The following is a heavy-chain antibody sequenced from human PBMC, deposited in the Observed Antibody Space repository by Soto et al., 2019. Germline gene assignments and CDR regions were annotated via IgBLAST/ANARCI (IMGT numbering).Heavy chain of an antibody. Sequence: QTGGSLRLSCAASGFTSSGYSVNWVRQAPGKGLGWVSYISSGSKTIYYAESVKGRFTVSRDNARNSQYLQMNSLRDEDTAVYYCAREDILGVRSFDYWGQGTLVTVS. CDR3: AREDILGVRSFDY. CDR1: GFTSSGYS. V-gene: IGHV3-48*02. D-gene: IGHD3-9*01. CDR2: ISSGSKTI. J-gene: IGHJ4*02.